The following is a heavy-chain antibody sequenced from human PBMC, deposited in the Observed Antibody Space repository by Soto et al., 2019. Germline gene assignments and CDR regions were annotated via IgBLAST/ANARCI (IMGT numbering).Heavy chain of an antibody. D-gene: IGHD1-1*01. CDR1: GLTFSDYG. Sequence: GGSVRLSCVVSGLTFSDYGFHWVRQAPGKGLDWVAAISYDGSFVYYADSVRGRFTISRDNSRNTLDLQMNTLRHEDTAVYYCAKERGRNRNFAMDVWGQGTSVTVSS. CDR3: AKERGRNRNFAMDV. V-gene: IGHV3-30*18. J-gene: IGHJ6*02. CDR2: ISYDGSFV.